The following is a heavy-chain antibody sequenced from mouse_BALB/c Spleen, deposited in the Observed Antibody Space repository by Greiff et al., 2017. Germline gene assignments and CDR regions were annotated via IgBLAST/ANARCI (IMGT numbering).Heavy chain of an antibody. V-gene: IGHV5-4*02. D-gene: IGHD2-4*01. CDR2: ISDGGSYT. CDR1: GFTFSDYY. J-gene: IGHJ4*01. CDR3: ARDGIYYDYHYYAMDY. Sequence: EVQLQESGGGLVKPGGSLKLSCAASGFTFSDYYMYWVRQTPEKRLEWVATISDGGSYTYYPDSVKGRFTISRDNAKNNLYLQMSSLKSEDTAMYYCARDGIYYDYHYYAMDYWGQGTSVTVSS.